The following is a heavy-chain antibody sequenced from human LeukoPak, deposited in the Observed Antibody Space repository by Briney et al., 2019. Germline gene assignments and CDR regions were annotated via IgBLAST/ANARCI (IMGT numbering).Heavy chain of an antibody. D-gene: IGHD5-24*01. CDR1: GFTFSSYS. V-gene: IGHV3-21*01. J-gene: IGHJ4*02. CDR2: ISSSSSYI. CDR3: ARVVGMATIIG. Sequence: PGGSLRLSCAASGFTFSSYSMNWVRQAPGKGLEWVSSISSSSSYIYYADSVKGRFTISRGNAKNSLYLQMNSLRAEDTAVYYCARVVGMATIIGWGQGTLVTVSS.